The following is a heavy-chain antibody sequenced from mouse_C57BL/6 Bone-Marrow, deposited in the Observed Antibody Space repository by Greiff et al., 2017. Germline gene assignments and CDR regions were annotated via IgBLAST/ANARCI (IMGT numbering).Heavy chain of an antibody. V-gene: IGHV1-4*01. CDR3: AIYYGNYYY. J-gene: IGHJ2*01. Sequence: VQGVESGAELARPGASVKMSCKASGYTFTSYTMHWVKQRPGQGLEWIGYINPSSGYTKYNQKFKDKATLTADKSSSTAYMQLSSLTSEDSAVYYCAIYYGNYYYWGQGTTLTVSS. D-gene: IGHD2-1*01. CDR2: INPSSGYT. CDR1: GYTFTSYT.